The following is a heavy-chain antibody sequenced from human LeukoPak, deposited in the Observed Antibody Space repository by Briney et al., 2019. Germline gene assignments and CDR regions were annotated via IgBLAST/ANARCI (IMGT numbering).Heavy chain of an antibody. CDR1: GGTFSSYT. J-gene: IGHJ4*02. CDR3: ARRGYSYGYDY. Sequence: GASVKVSCKASGGTFSSYTISWVRQAPGQGREWMGRIIPILGIANYAQKFQGRVTITADKSTSTAYMELSSLRSEDTAVYYCARRGYSYGYDYWGQGTLVTVSS. V-gene: IGHV1-69*02. CDR2: IIPILGIA. D-gene: IGHD5-18*01.